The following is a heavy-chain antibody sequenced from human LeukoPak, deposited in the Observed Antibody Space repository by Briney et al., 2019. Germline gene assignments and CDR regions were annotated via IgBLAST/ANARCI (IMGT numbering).Heavy chain of an antibody. J-gene: IGHJ6*02. V-gene: IGHV1-24*01. CDR1: GYTLTELS. CDR2: FDPEDGET. Sequence: EASVKVSCKVSGYTLTELSMHWVRQAPGKGLEWMGGFDPEDGETIYAQKFQGRVTMTEDTSTDTAYMELSRLRSDDTAVYYCARAPPAGTSYYYYYGMDVWGQGTTVTVSS. CDR3: ARAPPAGTSYYYYYGMDV. D-gene: IGHD2-2*01.